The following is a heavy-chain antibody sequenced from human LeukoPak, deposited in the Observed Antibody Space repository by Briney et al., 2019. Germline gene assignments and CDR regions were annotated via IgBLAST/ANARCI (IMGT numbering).Heavy chain of an antibody. J-gene: IGHJ6*03. V-gene: IGHV4-34*01. D-gene: IGHD2-2*02. CDR2: INHSGST. CDR3: ARGKKQGYCSSTSCYSAYYYYMDV. Sequence: PSETLSLTCAVSGGSFSGYYWSWIRQPPGKGLEWIGEINHSGSTNYNPSLKSRVTISVDTSKIQFSLKLSSETAADTAVYYCARGKKQGYCSSTSCYSAYYYYMDVWGKGTTVTVSS. CDR1: GGSFSGYY.